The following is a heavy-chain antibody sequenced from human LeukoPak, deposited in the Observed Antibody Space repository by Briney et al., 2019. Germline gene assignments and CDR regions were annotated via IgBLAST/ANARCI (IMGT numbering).Heavy chain of an antibody. V-gene: IGHV3-23*01. J-gene: IGHJ4*02. CDR3: ARTRSGSLDY. CDR2: ISGSGGST. D-gene: IGHD3-22*01. CDR1: GFTFSSYA. Sequence: GRSLRLSCAASGFTFSSYAMSWVRQAPGKGLEWVSAISGSGGSTYYADSVKGRFTISRDNSKNTLYLQMNSLRAEDTAVYYCARTRSGSLDYWGQGTLVTVSS.